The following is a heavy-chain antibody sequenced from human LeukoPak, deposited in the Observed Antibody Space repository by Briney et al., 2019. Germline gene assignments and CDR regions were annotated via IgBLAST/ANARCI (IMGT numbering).Heavy chain of an antibody. J-gene: IGHJ3*02. CDR3: ARDLSVTTRDDAFDI. CDR1: GGSISSYY. D-gene: IGHD5-18*01. Sequence: SETLSLTCTVSGGSISSYYWTWIRQPPGKGLGWSGYIYYSGSTNYNPSLKRRLTIAVDTSKKQFSLKLSSVTAADTAVYYCARDLSVTTRDDAFDIWGQGTMVTVSS. V-gene: IGHV4-59*01. CDR2: IYYSGST.